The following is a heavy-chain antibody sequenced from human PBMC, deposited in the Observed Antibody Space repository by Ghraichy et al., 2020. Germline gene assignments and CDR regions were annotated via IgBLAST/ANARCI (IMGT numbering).Heavy chain of an antibody. D-gene: IGHD4-11*01. Sequence: GGSLRLSCAASGFTFSSYWMSWVRQAPGKGLEWVANIKQDGSEKYYVDSVKGRFTISRDNAKNSLYLQMNSLRAEDTAVYYCARTLDYRSPNYYYYYGMDVWGQGTTVTVSS. CDR1: GFTFSSYW. CDR3: ARTLDYRSPNYYYYYGMDV. V-gene: IGHV3-7*01. CDR2: IKQDGSEK. J-gene: IGHJ6*02.